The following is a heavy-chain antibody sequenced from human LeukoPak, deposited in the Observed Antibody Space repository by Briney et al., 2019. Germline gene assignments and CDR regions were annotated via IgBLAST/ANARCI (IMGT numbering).Heavy chain of an antibody. Sequence: GGSLRLSCAASGFTVSSNYMSWVRQAPGKGLEWVSVIYSGGDTYYADSVKGRFTISRDNSKNTLSLQMNSLRAEDTAVYYCARGPGSSGWFWYFDLWGRGTLVTVSS. J-gene: IGHJ2*01. CDR3: ARGPGSSGWFWYFDL. V-gene: IGHV3-53*01. CDR2: IYSGGDT. D-gene: IGHD6-19*01. CDR1: GFTVSSNY.